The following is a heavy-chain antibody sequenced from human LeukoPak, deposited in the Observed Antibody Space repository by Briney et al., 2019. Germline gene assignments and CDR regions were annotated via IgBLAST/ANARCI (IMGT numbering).Heavy chain of an antibody. CDR2: MYYSGTT. J-gene: IGHJ4*02. Sequence: PPETLSLTCTVSGGSISSGSYYWGWIRQPPGKGLEWIASMYYSGTTFYSPSLKSRVTISVDTSKNQLSLKLGSVTAADTAVYYCARHPPRDGSAFDYWVQGTLVTVSS. CDR1: GGSISSGSYY. CDR3: ARHPPRDGSAFDY. V-gene: IGHV4-39*01.